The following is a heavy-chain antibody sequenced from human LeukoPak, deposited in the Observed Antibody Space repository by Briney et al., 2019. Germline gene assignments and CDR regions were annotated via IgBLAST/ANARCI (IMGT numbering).Heavy chain of an antibody. D-gene: IGHD6-13*01. CDR1: GFTVRSNY. CDR2: IYSGGST. V-gene: IGHV3-66*01. CDR3: AKGAAGEALDI. J-gene: IGHJ3*02. Sequence: PGGSLRLSCAASGFTVRSNYMHWVRQAPGKGLEWVSVIYSGGSTYYADSVKGRFTISRDTSKNTVDLQMNSLRAEDTAVYYCAKGAAGEALDIWGQGTVVTVSS.